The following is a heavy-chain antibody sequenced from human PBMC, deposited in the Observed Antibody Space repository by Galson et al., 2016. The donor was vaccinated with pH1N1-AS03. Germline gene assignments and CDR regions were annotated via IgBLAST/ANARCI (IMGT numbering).Heavy chain of an antibody. CDR1: GFTFSTYA. CDR3: ANPRASGTTMVTRLDY. CDR2: ISGADLST. Sequence: LRLSCAASGFTFSTYAMSWVRQAPGKGLEWVSSISGADLSTYYADSVKGRFTVSRDNSKNTLYLQMNGLRAEDTAIYYCANPRASGTTMVTRLDYWGQGILVSVSS. J-gene: IGHJ4*02. V-gene: IGHV3-23*01. D-gene: IGHD5-18*01.